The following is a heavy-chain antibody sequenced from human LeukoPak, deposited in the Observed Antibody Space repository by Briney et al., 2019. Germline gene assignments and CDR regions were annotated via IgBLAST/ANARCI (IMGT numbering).Heavy chain of an antibody. CDR1: GYTFIDHY. CDR2: INPNIGDT. D-gene: IGHD3-22*01. Sequence: RASVKVSCKASGYTFIDHYIHWVRQAPGQGLESMGWINPNIGDTNYAQKFQGRVTMTRDTSSSTAYMELSRLRSDDTAGYYCARAGHNSDSGGYDYWGQGTLVTVSS. J-gene: IGHJ4*02. V-gene: IGHV1-2*02. CDR3: ARAGHNSDSGGYDY.